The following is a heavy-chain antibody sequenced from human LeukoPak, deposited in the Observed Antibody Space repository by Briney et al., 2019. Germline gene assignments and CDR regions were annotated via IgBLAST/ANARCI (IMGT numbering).Heavy chain of an antibody. J-gene: IGHJ3*02. V-gene: IGHV5-51*01. CDR1: ENSFTTSR. Sequence: GESLKISCKASENSFTTSRIGWVRQMPGRGLEWMGINPGDSDTRYSPSFQGQVTISADKFISTAYLQWSSLKASDTAMYYCANTRFKNLFDAFDIWGQGTMVTVSS. D-gene: IGHD1-14*01. CDR3: ANTRFKNLFDAFDI. CDR2: NPGDSDT.